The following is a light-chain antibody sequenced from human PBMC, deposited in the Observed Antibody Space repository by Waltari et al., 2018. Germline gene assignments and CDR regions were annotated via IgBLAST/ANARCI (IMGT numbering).Light chain of an antibody. J-gene: IGLJ3*02. V-gene: IGLV2-23*01. CDR2: EGS. CDR3: CSYGFSVV. Sequence: APKLIIYEGSKRPSGVSDRFSGSKSGYTASLTISGLQAEDEADYYCCSYGFSVVFGGGTKLTVL.